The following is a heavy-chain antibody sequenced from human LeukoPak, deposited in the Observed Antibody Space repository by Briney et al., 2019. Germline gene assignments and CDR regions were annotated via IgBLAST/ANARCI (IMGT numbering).Heavy chain of an antibody. J-gene: IGHJ4*02. D-gene: IGHD6-13*01. CDR3: TTEGGTEYSSSWSDGGFDF. V-gene: IGHV3-15*07. CDR1: GFTFNNAW. Sequence: GGSLRLSCAASGFTFNNAWMNWVRQAPGKGLEWVGRIKSKTDGGTIDSAAPVKGRFTISRDDSKNTLYLQMNSLKIEDTAVYYCTTEGGTEYSSSWSDGGFDFWGQGTLVTVSS. CDR2: IKSKTDGGTI.